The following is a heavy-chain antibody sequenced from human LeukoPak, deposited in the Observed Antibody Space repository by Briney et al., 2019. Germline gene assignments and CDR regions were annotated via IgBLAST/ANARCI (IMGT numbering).Heavy chain of an antibody. V-gene: IGHV3-33*01. CDR1: GFTFSSYG. CDR3: AREYLWFGEPSPFDP. J-gene: IGHJ5*02. D-gene: IGHD3-10*01. Sequence: SGGSLRLSCAASGFTFSSYGKHWVRQAPSKWLDWLAVIWYDGSNKYYADSVKGRFTISRDNSKNTLYLRMNSLRAEDTAVYYCAREYLWFGEPSPFDPWGQGTLVTVSS. CDR2: IWYDGSNK.